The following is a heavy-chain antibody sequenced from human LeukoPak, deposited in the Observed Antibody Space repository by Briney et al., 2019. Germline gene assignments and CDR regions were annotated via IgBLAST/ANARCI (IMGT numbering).Heavy chain of an antibody. V-gene: IGHV1-8*02. CDR3: ACSISFDAFDI. J-gene: IGHJ3*02. CDR2: MNPNSGNT. D-gene: IGHD2-2*01. Sequence: GSSVKVSCKASGGTFSSYAISWVRQATGQGLEWMGWMNPNSGNTGYAQKFQGRVTMTRNTSISTAYMELSSLRSEDTAVYYCACSISFDAFDIWGQGTMVTVSS. CDR1: GGTFSSYA.